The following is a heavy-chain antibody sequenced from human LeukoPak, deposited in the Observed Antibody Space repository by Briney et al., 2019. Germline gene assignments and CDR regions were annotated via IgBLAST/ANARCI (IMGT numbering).Heavy chain of an antibody. CDR2: VWYDGSNQ. Sequence: GGSLRLSCAASKFTFRNYGMHWVRQAPGKGLEWVAVVWYDGSNQYYADSVKGRFTISRDNSKNTLFLQMNSLRTEDTAVYYCAKEAKPWSGGGSFDYWGQGTLVTVSS. CDR3: AKEAKPWSGGGSFDY. CDR1: KFTFRNYG. D-gene: IGHD3-10*01. V-gene: IGHV3-30*02. J-gene: IGHJ4*02.